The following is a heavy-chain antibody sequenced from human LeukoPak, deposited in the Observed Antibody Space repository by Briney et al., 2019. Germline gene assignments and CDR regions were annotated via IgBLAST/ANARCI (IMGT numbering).Heavy chain of an antibody. V-gene: IGHV1-8*03. J-gene: IGHJ5*02. Sequence: ASVRVSCQASGYTFTTYDINWVRQDAGQGLEWMGWMNPNSGNTGYAQKFQGRVTITRNTSISTAYMELSGLRSEDTAVYYCAGANWFDPWGQGTLVTVSS. CDR2: MNPNSGNT. CDR3: AGANWFDP. CDR1: GYTFTTYD.